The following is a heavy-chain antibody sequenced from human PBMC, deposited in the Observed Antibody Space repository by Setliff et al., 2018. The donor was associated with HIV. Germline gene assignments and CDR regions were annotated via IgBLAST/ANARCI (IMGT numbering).Heavy chain of an antibody. Sequence: PGGSLRLSCAASGFTFSDYWMSWVRQAPGKGLEWVANINHVGREKYYADSVKGRFTISRDNAKNSLYLQMNSLRAEDTAIYYCAREQGHFWARDRSYMDVWGKGTTVTVSS. CDR3: AREQGHFWARDRSYMDV. D-gene: IGHD3-3*02. J-gene: IGHJ6*03. CDR1: GFTFSDYW. CDR2: INHVGREK. V-gene: IGHV3-7*01.